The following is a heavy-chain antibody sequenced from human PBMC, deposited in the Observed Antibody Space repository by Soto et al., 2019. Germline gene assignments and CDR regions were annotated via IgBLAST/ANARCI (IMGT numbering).Heavy chain of an antibody. CDR2: INPNSGGT. CDR3: AREITFFGVVYFDY. D-gene: IGHD3-3*01. Sequence: ASVKVSCKASGYTFTGYYMHWVRQAPGHGLEWMGWINPNSGGTNFAQKFQGWVTMTRDTSISTAYMELSRLRSDDTAVYYCAREITFFGVVYFDYWGQGTLVTVSS. V-gene: IGHV1-2*04. CDR1: GYTFTGYY. J-gene: IGHJ4*02.